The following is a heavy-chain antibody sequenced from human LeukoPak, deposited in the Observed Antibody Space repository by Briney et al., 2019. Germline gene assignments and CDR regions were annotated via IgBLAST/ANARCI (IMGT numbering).Heavy chain of an antibody. Sequence: SVKVSCKASGGTXSSYAISRVRQAPGQGLEWMGGIIPIFGTANYAQKFQGRVTITADESTSTAYMELSSLRSDDTAVYYCARDRGRRITMIFDYWGQGTLVTVSS. CDR3: ARDRGRRITMIFDY. CDR2: IIPIFGTA. CDR1: GGTXSSYA. D-gene: IGHD3-22*01. V-gene: IGHV1-69*01. J-gene: IGHJ4*02.